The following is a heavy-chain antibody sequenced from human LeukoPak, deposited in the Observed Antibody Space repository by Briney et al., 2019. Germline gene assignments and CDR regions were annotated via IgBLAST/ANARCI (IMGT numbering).Heavy chain of an antibody. Sequence: GASVTVSCKASGYTFTSYYMHWVRQAPGQGLEWMGIINPSGGSTSYAQKFQGRVTMTRDTSTSTVYMELSSLRSEDTAVYYCARHIVVVPAAKNDAFDIWGQGTMVTVSS. CDR3: ARHIVVVPAAKNDAFDI. CDR2: INPSGGST. V-gene: IGHV1-46*01. J-gene: IGHJ3*02. CDR1: GYTFTSYY. D-gene: IGHD2-2*01.